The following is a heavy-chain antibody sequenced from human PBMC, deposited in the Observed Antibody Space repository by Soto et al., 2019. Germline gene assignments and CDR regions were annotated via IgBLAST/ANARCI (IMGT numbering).Heavy chain of an antibody. CDR1: GASIRNFY. V-gene: IGHV4-59*01. J-gene: IGHJ4*02. CDR2: IYNGERT. D-gene: IGHD6-19*01. Sequence: QVHLQESGPGLVKPSETMSLTCTASGASIRNFYWNWVRQFPGKGLEWIGHIYNGERTNYNPSLKCRVTISVDTSKNPFSLKLSSVTVADTAVYYCAQTTGWPGFDYWGQGTLVAVSS. CDR3: AQTTGWPGFDY.